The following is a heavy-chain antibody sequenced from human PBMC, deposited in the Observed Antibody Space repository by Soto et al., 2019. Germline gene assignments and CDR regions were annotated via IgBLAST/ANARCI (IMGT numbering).Heavy chain of an antibody. J-gene: IGHJ4*02. CDR2: SIPIFGTA. D-gene: IGHD3-22*01. Sequence: QVQLVQSGAEVKKPGSSVKVSCKASGGTFSSYAISWVRQAPGQGLEWMGGSIPIFGTADYAQKFQGRVTITADESTSTGNMELSSLRSEYTAVYYCASHYDSSGYYYRGLDYWGQGTLVTVSS. CDR3: ASHYDSSGYYYRGLDY. CDR1: GGTFSSYA. V-gene: IGHV1-69*12.